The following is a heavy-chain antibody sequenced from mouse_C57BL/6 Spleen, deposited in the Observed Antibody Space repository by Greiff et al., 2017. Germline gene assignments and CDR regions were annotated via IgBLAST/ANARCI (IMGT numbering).Heavy chain of an antibody. CDR1: GYTFTSYW. D-gene: IGHD3-3*01. Sequence: VKQSCKASGYTFTSYWMQWVKQRPGQGLEWIGEIDPSDSYTNYNQKFKGKATLTVDTSSSTAYMQLSSLTSEDSAVYYCARRAGTSYFDYWGQGTTLTVSS. V-gene: IGHV1-50*01. CDR2: IDPSDSYT. CDR3: ARRAGTSYFDY. J-gene: IGHJ2*01.